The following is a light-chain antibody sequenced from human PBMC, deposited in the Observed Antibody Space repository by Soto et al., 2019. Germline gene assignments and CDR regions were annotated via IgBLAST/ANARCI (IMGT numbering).Light chain of an antibody. CDR2: EVS. CDR3: SSYTTTSTVV. CDR1: TNDVGGYNY. J-gene: IGLJ2*01. Sequence: QSVLTQPASVSGSPGQSITISCTGTTNDVGGYNYVSWYQQHPGKAPKLLIFEVSSRPSGVSNRFSGSKSGNTASLTISALQAEDEADYYCSSYTTTSTVVFGGGTKLTVL. V-gene: IGLV2-14*01.